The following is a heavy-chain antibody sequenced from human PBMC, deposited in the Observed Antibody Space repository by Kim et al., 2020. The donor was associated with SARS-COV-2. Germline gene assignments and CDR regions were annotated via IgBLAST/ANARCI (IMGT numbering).Heavy chain of an antibody. CDR3: ARDKTSGWYFGVY. Sequence: SYTEKCQGRVTMTRDTSTRTVYMELSSLRYEDTAVYYCARDKTSGWYFGVYWGQGTLVTVSS. D-gene: IGHD6-19*01. V-gene: IGHV1-46*01. J-gene: IGHJ4*02.